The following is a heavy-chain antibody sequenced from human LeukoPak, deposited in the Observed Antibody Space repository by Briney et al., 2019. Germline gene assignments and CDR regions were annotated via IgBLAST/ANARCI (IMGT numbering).Heavy chain of an antibody. CDR3: ARDSIAARPRGWFDP. CDR2: INHSGST. V-gene: IGHV4-34*01. Sequence: SETLSLTCTVSGGSISSYYWSWIRQPPGKGLEWIGEINHSGSTNYNPSLKSRVTISVDTSKNQFSLKLSSVTAADTAVYYCARDSIAARPRGWFDPWGQGTLVTVSS. CDR1: GGSISSYY. D-gene: IGHD6-6*01. J-gene: IGHJ5*02.